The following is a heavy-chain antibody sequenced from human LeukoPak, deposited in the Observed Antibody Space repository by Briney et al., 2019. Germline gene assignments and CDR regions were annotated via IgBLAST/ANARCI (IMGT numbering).Heavy chain of an antibody. V-gene: IGHV5-51*01. CDR3: ARGQRYCGSTSCYYDYFDY. CDR1: GYIFTSKW. CDR2: IYPGDSDT. D-gene: IGHD2-2*01. J-gene: IGHJ4*02. Sequence: GESLKISCKGSGYIFTSKWIGWVRQMPGKGLEWMGIIYPGDSDTRYSPSFQGQVTISADKSISTAYLQWSSLKASDTAMYYCARGQRYCGSTSCYYDYFDYWGQGTLVTVSS.